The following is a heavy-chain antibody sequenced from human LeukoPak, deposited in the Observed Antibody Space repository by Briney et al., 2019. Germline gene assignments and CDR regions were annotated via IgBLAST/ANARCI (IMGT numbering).Heavy chain of an antibody. Sequence: PGRSLRLSCTASGFTFGDYAMSWVRQAPGKGLEWVGFIRSKAYGGTTEYAASVKGRFTISRDDSKSIAYLQMNSLKTEDTAVYYCTRVYYDFWSGPDYWGQGTLVTLSS. CDR2: IRSKAYGGTT. CDR1: GFTFGDYA. CDR3: TRVYYDFWSGPDY. J-gene: IGHJ4*02. V-gene: IGHV3-49*04. D-gene: IGHD3-3*01.